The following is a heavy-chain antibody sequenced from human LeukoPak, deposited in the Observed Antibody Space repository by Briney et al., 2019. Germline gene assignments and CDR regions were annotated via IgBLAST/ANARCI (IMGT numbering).Heavy chain of an antibody. V-gene: IGHV3-11*04. J-gene: IGHJ4*02. Sequence: TGGSLRLSCAASGFTFSDYYMSWIRKAPGKGLEWVSYISSTSGSAIYYTDSVKGRFTISRDNAKNSLYLQMNSLRAEDTAVYYCARDSEVWDYWGQGTLVTVSS. D-gene: IGHD2-21*01. CDR3: ARDSEVWDY. CDR2: ISSTSGSAI. CDR1: GFTFSDYY.